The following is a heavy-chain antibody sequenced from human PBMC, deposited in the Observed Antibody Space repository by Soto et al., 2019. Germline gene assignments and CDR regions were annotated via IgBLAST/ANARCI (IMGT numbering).Heavy chain of an antibody. V-gene: IGHV4-59*01. CDR2: IYYSGST. J-gene: IGHJ4*02. D-gene: IGHD3-22*01. Sequence: QVQLQESGPGLVKPSETLSLTCTVSGGSISSYYWSWIRQPPGKGLEWIGYIYYSGSTNYNPSLKSRVTISVDTSKNQFSLKPSSVTAADTAVYYCAREIDPMTRYDYWGQGTLVTVSS. CDR1: GGSISSYY. CDR3: AREIDPMTRYDY.